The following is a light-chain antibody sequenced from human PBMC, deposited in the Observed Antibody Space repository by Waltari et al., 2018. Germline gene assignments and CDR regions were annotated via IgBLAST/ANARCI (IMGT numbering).Light chain of an antibody. CDR2: DVT. CDR3: NSFTSSTTWV. J-gene: IGLJ3*02. Sequence: QSALTQPASVSGSPGQSITIPCTGTSTDVGGHYHVSWYQQHPGQAPKLLIYDVTKWTSGVSDRFSGSKSGNTASLTISGLQAEDEADYYCNSFTSSTTWVFGGGTRVTVL. V-gene: IGLV2-14*03. CDR1: STDVGGHYH.